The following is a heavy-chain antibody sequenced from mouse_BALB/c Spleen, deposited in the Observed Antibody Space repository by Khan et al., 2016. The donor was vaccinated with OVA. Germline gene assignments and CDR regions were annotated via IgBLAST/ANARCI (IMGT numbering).Heavy chain of an antibody. CDR3: ARSGGNCHCHFDV. D-gene: IGHD2-1*01. V-gene: IGHV5-17*02. CDR1: GFTFSSFG. J-gene: IGHJ1*01. Sequence: EVELVESGGGLVQPGGSRKPSCAASGFTFSSFGMHWVRQAPKKGLEWVAYISSGSSTIYYVDTVKGRFTISRDNPKNTLFLQMTSLRSEDTAMYYCARSGGNCHCHFDVWGAGTSVTVSS. CDR2: ISSGSSTI.